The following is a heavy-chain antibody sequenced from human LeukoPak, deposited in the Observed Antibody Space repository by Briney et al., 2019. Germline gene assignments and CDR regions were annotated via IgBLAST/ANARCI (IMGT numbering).Heavy chain of an antibody. D-gene: IGHD3-10*01. CDR2: INPNSGGT. CDR1: GYTCTGYY. J-gene: IGHJ5*02. V-gene: IGHV1-2*06. CDR3: ARDCITMVRGVIITSYWFDP. Sequence: ASVKVSCKASGYTCTGYYMHWVRQAPGQWLEWMGRINPNSGGTNYAQKFQGRVTMTRDTSISTAYMELSRLRSDDTAVYYCARDCITMVRGVIITSYWFDPWGQGTLVTVSS.